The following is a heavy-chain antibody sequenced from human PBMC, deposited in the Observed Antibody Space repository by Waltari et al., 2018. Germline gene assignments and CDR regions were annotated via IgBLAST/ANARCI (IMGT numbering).Heavy chain of an antibody. CDR2: IIPIFGTA. V-gene: IGHV1-69*13. J-gene: IGHJ3*02. D-gene: IGHD5-12*01. CDR3: ASAGVATIYAFDI. CDR1: AGTFSSSA. Sequence: QVQLVQSGAEVQKPAPSVKFSCKAAAGTFSSSAISWVRLAPGTGLEWLGRIIPIFGTANYAQKFQGRVTITADKSTSTAYMELSSLRSEDAAVYYCASAGVATIYAFDIWGQGTMVTVSS.